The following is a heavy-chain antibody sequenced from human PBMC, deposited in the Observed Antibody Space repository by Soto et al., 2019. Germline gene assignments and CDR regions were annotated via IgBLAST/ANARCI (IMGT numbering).Heavy chain of an antibody. V-gene: IGHV4-59*12. CDR1: NGSISSYF. J-gene: IGHJ5*02. CDR2: IYYSGST. CDR3: GRETTAPSWIDP. D-gene: IGHD1-1*01. Sequence: SETLSLTCTVSNGSISSYFWSWIRQPPGKGLEWIGHIYYSGSTNYNPSLKSRVTISVDRSKDQFSLRLSSVTAADTAAYYCGRETTAPSWIDPGGHENLVTVAS.